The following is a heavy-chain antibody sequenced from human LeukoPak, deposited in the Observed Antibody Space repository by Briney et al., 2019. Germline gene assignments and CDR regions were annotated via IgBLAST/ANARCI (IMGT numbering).Heavy chain of an antibody. CDR3: ARSPDDYSNYANWFDP. J-gene: IGHJ5*02. Sequence: SETLSLTCTVSGGTISTYYWSWIRQPPGKGLEWIGYIYNSGSTTYNPSLRSRVTISVDTSKNQFSLKLSSVTAADTAVYYCARSPDDYSNYANWFDPWGQGTLVTVS. V-gene: IGHV4-59*08. D-gene: IGHD4-11*01. CDR1: GGTISTYY. CDR2: IYNSGST.